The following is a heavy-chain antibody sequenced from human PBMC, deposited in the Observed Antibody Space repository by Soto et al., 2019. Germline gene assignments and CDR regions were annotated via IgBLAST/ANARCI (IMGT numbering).Heavy chain of an antibody. J-gene: IGHJ6*02. V-gene: IGHV1-46*01. CDR2: INPSGGST. CDR3: AREDMGYYSSTSCPYGSYYYYGMDV. D-gene: IGHD2-2*01. Sequence: ASVKVSCKASGYTFTSYYMHWVRQAPGQGLEWMGIINPSGGSTSYAQKFQGRVTMTRDTSTSTVYMELSSLRSEDTAVYYCAREDMGYYSSTSCPYGSYYYYGMDVWGQGTTVTVSS. CDR1: GYTFTSYY.